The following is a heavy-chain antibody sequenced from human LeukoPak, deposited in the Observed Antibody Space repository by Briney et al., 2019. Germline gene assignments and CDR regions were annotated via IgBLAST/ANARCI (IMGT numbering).Heavy chain of an antibody. J-gene: IGHJ4*02. CDR2: IYYSGST. CDR1: GGPIRSYY. CDR3: ARVLPYSSGWGVDY. V-gene: IGHV4-59*01. Sequence: SETLSLTCTVSGGPIRSYYWSWIRQPPGKGLEWIGYIYYSGSTNYNPSLKSRVTISVDTSKNQFSLNLSSVTAADTAVYYCARVLPYSSGWGVDYWGQGTLVTDSS. D-gene: IGHD6-19*01.